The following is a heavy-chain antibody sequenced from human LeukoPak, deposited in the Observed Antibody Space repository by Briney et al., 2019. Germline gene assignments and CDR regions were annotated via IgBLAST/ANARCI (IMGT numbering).Heavy chain of an antibody. CDR1: GYTFTSYY. Sequence: ASVKVSCKTSGYTFTSYYVHWLRQAPGQGLEWMGWIKPNSGGTNYAQKFQGRVTMTRDTSISTAYMELSRLRSDDTAVYYCARGPHGRIYDILTGFDYWGQGTLVTVSS. CDR3: ARGPHGRIYDILTGFDY. CDR2: IKPNSGGT. V-gene: IGHV1-2*02. J-gene: IGHJ4*02. D-gene: IGHD3-9*01.